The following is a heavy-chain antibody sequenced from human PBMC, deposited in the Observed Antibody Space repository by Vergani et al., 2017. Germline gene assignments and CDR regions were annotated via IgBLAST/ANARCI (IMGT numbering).Heavy chain of an antibody. CDR2: IYYSRST. Sequence: QVQLQESGPGLVKPSETLSLTCTVSGGSISSYYRSWIRQPPGNGLEGIGYIYYSRSTNYNPPLKCRVTISVDTSKNQFSLELNSVTAADTAVYYFARVGGGPFFDYWGQGTLVTVSS. D-gene: IGHD3-16*01. V-gene: IGHV4-59*01. CDR1: GGSISSYY. CDR3: ARVGGGPFFDY. J-gene: IGHJ4*02.